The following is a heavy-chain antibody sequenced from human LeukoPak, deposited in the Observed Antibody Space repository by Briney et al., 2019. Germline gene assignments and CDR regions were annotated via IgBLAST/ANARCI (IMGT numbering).Heavy chain of an antibody. V-gene: IGHV4-59*01. Sequence: SETLSLTCTVSGGSISSYYWSWIRQPPGKGLEWIGYIYYSGSTNYNPSLKSRVTISVDTSKNQFSLKLTSVTAADTAIYYCARGAFRGVSPWGQGSLVTVSS. J-gene: IGHJ5*02. D-gene: IGHD3-10*01. CDR1: GGSISSYY. CDR2: IYYSGST. CDR3: ARGAFRGVSP.